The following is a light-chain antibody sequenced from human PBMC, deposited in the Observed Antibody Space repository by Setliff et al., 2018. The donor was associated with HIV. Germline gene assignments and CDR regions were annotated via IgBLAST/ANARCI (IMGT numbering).Light chain of an antibody. V-gene: IGLV2-14*03. J-gene: IGLJ1*01. Sequence: QPALAQPASVSGSPGQSITISCTGTSSDIGGYKYVSWYQQHPGKAPKLMIFDVTNRPSGVSSRFSGSKSGNTASLTISGLQAEDEADYYCSSYTNSITLYVFGSGTKVTV. CDR1: SSDIGGYKY. CDR3: SSYTNSITLYV. CDR2: DVT.